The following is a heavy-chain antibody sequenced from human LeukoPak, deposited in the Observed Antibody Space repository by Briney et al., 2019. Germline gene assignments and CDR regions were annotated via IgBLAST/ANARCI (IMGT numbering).Heavy chain of an antibody. CDR3: ARTHVTYASSGYYFDY. D-gene: IGHD3-22*01. CDR1: GGSISSHY. J-gene: IGHJ4*02. Sequence: SSEPLSLTCTVSGGSISSHYWSWIRQPPGKGREGFGYFYYSGSTNYNPSLKRRVTISVDTSKNQFSLKLSSVTAAGTAVYYCARTHVTYASSGYYFDYWGQGTLVTVSS. V-gene: IGHV4-59*11. CDR2: FYYSGST.